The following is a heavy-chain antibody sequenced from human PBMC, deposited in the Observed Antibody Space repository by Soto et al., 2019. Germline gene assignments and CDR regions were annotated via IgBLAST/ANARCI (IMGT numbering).Heavy chain of an antibody. V-gene: IGHV3-23*01. CDR1: GFTFSSYA. CDR3: AKGRQLGNFGY. CDR2: ISGSGGST. J-gene: IGHJ4*02. Sequence: EVQLLESGGGLVQPGGSLRLSCAASGFTFSSYAMRWVRQAPGKGLEWVSAISGSGGSTYYADSVKGRFTISRDNSKNTLYLQMKRLRAEDTAVYYCAKGRQLGNFGYWGQGTLVTVSS. D-gene: IGHD6-13*01.